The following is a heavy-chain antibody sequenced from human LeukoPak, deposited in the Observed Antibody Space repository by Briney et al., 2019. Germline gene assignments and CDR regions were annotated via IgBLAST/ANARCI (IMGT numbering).Heavy chain of an antibody. CDR1: GGSISSNW. Sequence: PSETLSLTCAVSGGSISSNWWSWVRQPPGKGLEWIGYIYYSGSTNYNPSLKSRVTISVDTSKNQFSLKLSSVTAADTAVYYCASSNWNYFDYWGQGTLVTVSS. CDR3: ASSNWNYFDY. D-gene: IGHD1-1*01. V-gene: IGHV4-59*01. CDR2: IYYSGST. J-gene: IGHJ4*02.